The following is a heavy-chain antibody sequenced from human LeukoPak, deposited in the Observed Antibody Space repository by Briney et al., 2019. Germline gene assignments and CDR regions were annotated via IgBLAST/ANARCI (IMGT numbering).Heavy chain of an antibody. V-gene: IGHV1-24*01. J-gene: IGHJ4*02. CDR2: FDPEDGET. CDR3: ATGNDYDDYAFDY. CDR1: GGTFSSYA. Sequence: ASVKVSCKASGGTFSSYAISWVRQAPGKGLEWMGGFDPEDGETIYAQKFQGRVTMTEDTSTDTAYMELSSLRSEDTAVCYCATGNDYDDYAFDYWGQGTLVTVSS. D-gene: IGHD4-17*01.